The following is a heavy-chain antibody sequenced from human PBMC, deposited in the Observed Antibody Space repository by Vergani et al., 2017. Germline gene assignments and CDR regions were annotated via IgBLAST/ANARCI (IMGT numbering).Heavy chain of an antibody. CDR3: AGPQGTSAYYYGGFYY. J-gene: IGHJ4*02. D-gene: IGHD3-22*01. V-gene: IGHV3-23*01. CDR2: ISSDGGST. Sequence: EVQLLESGGGLVQPGGSLRLSCAASGFTFSTYAMTWVRQAPGKGLAWVSTISSDGGSTYYADSVKGRFTISRDNPKKTLSLQMNSLTAVGTAIYYCAGPQGTSAYYYGGFYYWGQGILVTVSS. CDR1: GFTFSTYA.